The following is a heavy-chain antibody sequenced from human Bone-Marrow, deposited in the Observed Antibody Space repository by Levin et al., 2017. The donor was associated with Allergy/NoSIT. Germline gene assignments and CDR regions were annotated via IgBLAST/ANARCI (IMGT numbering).Heavy chain of an antibody. Sequence: GESLKISCAASGFTFSDFSMYWVRQAPGKGLEWVAVISRDGMSKYSADSMKGRFTISRDNSKNTLFLQMNSLTVDDTAVYYCVRGQEGAYWGQGTLVTVSS. J-gene: IGHJ4*02. CDR2: ISRDGMSK. CDR1: GFTFSDFS. CDR3: VRGQEGAY. D-gene: IGHD3-16*01. V-gene: IGHV3-30*04.